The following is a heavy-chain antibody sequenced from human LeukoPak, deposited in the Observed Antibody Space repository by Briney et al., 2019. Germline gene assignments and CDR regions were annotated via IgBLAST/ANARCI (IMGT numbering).Heavy chain of an antibody. CDR1: GYTFTSYA. D-gene: IGHD3/OR15-3a*01. V-gene: IGHV7-4-1*02. CDR3: AREGTVDWLDMGPYFDY. CDR2: INTNTGNP. Sequence: ASVKVSCKASGYTFTSYAMNWVRQAPGQGLEWMGWINTNTGNPTYAQGFTGRFVFSLDTSVSTAYLQISSLKAEDTAVYYCAREGTVDWLDMGPYFDYWGQGTLVTVSS. J-gene: IGHJ4*02.